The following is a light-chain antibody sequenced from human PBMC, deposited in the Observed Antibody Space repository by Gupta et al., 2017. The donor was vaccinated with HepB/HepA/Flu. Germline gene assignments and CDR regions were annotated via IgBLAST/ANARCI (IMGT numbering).Light chain of an antibody. Sequence: NFMLTQPHPVSESPGKTVTISCTGSSGSIASNYVQWYQQRPGSAPTTVIYEDNQRPSGVPDRFSGSIDSSSNSASLTISGLKTEDEADYYCQSYDSSNHGVFGGGTKLTVL. J-gene: IGLJ3*02. CDR3: QSYDSSNHGV. V-gene: IGLV6-57*02. CDR2: EDN. CDR1: SGSIASNY.